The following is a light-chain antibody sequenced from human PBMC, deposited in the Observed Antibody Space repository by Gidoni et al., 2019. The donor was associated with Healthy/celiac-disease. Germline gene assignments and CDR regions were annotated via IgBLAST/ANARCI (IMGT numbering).Light chain of an antibody. CDR3: QQRST. Sequence: DIQMTQSPSSLSASVGDRVTITCRASQSISSYLNWYQQKPGKAPKLLIYAASSLQSGVPSMFSGSGSGTDFTLTIISLQPDDFATYYCQQRSTFGGGTKVEIK. V-gene: IGKV1-39*01. CDR2: AAS. CDR1: QSISSY. J-gene: IGKJ4*01.